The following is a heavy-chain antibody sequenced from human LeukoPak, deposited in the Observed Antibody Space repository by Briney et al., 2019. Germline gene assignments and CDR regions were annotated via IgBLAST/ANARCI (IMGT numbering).Heavy chain of an antibody. CDR1: GFTFSDYY. Sequence: PGGSLRLSCAASGFTFSDYYMSWIRQAPGKGLEWISYISSGGTIIYYADSVRGQFTISRDNAKKSLYLQMNSLRAEDTAVYYCARVPPTFTMVRGVINHWYFDLWGRGTLVTVSS. D-gene: IGHD3-10*01. CDR2: ISSGGTII. J-gene: IGHJ2*01. V-gene: IGHV3-11*01. CDR3: ARVPPTFTMVRGVINHWYFDL.